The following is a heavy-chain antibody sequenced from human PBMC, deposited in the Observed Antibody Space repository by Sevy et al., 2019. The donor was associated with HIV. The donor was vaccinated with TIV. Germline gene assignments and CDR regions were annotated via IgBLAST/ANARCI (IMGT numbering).Heavy chain of an antibody. CDR2: IKQDQSEN. CDR3: AREVGGFNWRPYYFDS. CDR1: GFIFTDYW. V-gene: IGHV3-7*01. J-gene: IGHJ4*02. Sequence: GGSLRLSCETSGFIFTDYWMSWVRQIPGKGLEWVATIKQDQSENYYVHSVKGRFAISRDTTKKSVSLQMNGLRAEDTALYFCAREVGGFNWRPYYFDSWGQGTLVTVSS. D-gene: IGHD3-3*01.